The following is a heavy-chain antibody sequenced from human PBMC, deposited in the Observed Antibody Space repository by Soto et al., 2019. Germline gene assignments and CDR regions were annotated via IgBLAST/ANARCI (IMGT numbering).Heavy chain of an antibody. Sequence: SETLSLTCTVSGGSISTYYWSWIRQLPGKGLEWIGYIYYSGSTNYNPSLKSRVTISVDTSKNQFSLKLSSVTAADTAVYYCARGGWRHIDYWGQGTLVTVSS. D-gene: IGHD3-3*01. CDR3: ARGGWRHIDY. CDR2: IYYSGST. CDR1: GGSISTYY. V-gene: IGHV4-59*08. J-gene: IGHJ4*02.